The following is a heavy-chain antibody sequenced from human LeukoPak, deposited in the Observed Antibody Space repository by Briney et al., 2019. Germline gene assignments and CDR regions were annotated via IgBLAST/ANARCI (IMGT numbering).Heavy chain of an antibody. J-gene: IGHJ4*02. D-gene: IGHD6-19*01. CDR2: SSGSHGTT. V-gene: IGHV3-23*01. Sequence: PGGSLRLSCAASGFTFSNYGMSWVRQAPRKGLGWVSASSGSHGTTYYADSVKGRFTTSRDNSKNKLYLQINRLRAEDTAVSYCAKDHLPGIVVADRGYWGQGTLVTVSS. CDR3: AKDHLPGIVVADRGY. CDR1: GFTFSNYG.